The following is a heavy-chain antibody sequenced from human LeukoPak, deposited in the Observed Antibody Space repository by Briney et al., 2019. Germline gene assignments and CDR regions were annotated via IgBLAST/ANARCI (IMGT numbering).Heavy chain of an antibody. J-gene: IGHJ3*02. CDR2: IFHSGST. CDR1: GGSISRRGYS. V-gene: IGHV4-30-2*01. D-gene: IGHD3-22*01. CDR3: ARPLYYYDSSGYYYPDAFDI. Sequence: SETLSLTYGVSGGSISRRGYSWSWIRQPPGKGLEWIGDIFHSGSTYYNPSLKSRVTISVDRSKNQFSLKLSSVTAADTAVYYCARPLYYYDSSGYYYPDAFDIWGQGTMVTVSS.